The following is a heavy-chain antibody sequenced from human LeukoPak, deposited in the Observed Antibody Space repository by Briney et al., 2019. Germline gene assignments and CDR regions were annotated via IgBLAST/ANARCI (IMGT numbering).Heavy chain of an antibody. CDR1: GGSISSYY. V-gene: IGHV4-4*07. J-gene: IGHJ2*01. CDR2: IYTSGST. Sequence: SETLSLTCTVSGGSISSYYWSWIRQPAGKGLEWIGRIYTSGSTNYNPSLKSRVTMSVDTTKNQFSLKLSSVTAADTAVYYCARNRDWYWFFDLWGRGTLVTVSS. CDR3: ARNRDWYWFFDL. D-gene: IGHD1-14*01.